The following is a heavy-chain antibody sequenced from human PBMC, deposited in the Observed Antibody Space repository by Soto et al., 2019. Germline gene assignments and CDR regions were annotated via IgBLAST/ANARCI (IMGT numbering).Heavy chain of an antibody. CDR3: ARVWGGAFDI. J-gene: IGHJ3*02. Sequence: QVQLQESGPGLVKPSETLSLTCTVSGGSISSYYWSWIRRPPGKGLEWIGYIYYSGSTNYNPSLNSRVTISVDTSKNQFSLKLSSVTAADTAVYYCARVWGGAFDIWGQGTMVTVSS. CDR1: GGSISSYY. V-gene: IGHV4-59*01. CDR2: IYYSGST. D-gene: IGHD3-10*01.